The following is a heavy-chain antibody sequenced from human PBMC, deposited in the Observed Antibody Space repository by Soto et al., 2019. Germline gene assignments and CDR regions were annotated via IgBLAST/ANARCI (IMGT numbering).Heavy chain of an antibody. CDR3: ARCIAAAVYYSGMAV. CDR1: GYSVTSDW. V-gene: IGHV5-10-1*01. D-gene: IGHD6-13*01. Sequence: PGESLKISCKGSGYSVTSDWFSWARQMPGKGLEGMGRTDPSDSYTNYSPSFQGHVTISADKSSSTGYLQWRSLKASDTAMYYCARCIAAAVYYSGMAVWRQGTTVTVSS. CDR2: TDPSDSYT. J-gene: IGHJ6*02.